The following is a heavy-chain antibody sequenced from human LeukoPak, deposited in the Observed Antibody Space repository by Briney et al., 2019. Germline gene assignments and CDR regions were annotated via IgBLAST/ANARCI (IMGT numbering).Heavy chain of an antibody. CDR1: GFTFSSYS. J-gene: IGHJ5*02. CDR3: ARESFSSGWYFSFASYWFDP. D-gene: IGHD6-19*01. Sequence: KAWGSLRLSCAASGFTFSSYSMNWVRQAPGKGLEWVSSISSSSSYIYYADSVKGRFTISRDNAKNSLYLQMNSLRAEDTAVYYCARESFSSGWYFSFASYWFDPWGQGTLVTVSS. V-gene: IGHV3-21*01. CDR2: ISSSSSYI.